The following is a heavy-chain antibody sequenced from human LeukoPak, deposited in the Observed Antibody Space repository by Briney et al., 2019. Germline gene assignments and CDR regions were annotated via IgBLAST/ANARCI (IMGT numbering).Heavy chain of an antibody. CDR3: ARHAGGYYDSSNWFDP. V-gene: IGHV4-39*01. Sequence: SETLSLTCAVSGGSISSRSYYWGWIRQPPGKGLEWIGSIYYSGSTYYNPSLKSRVTISVDTSKNQFSLKLSSVTTADTAVYYCARHAGGYYDSSNWFDPWGQGTLVTVSS. J-gene: IGHJ5*02. CDR2: IYYSGST. D-gene: IGHD3-22*01. CDR1: GGSISSRSYY.